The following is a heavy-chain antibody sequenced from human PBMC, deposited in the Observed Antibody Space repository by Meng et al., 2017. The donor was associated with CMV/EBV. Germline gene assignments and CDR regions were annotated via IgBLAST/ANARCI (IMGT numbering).Heavy chain of an antibody. CDR1: GGSISSSSYY. Sequence: GSLRLSCTVSGGSISSSSYYWGWIRQPPGKGLEWIGSIYYSGSTYYNPSRKSRVTISVDTSKNQFSLKLSSVTAADTAVYYCARDNRIAVADIFDYWGQGTLVTVSS. D-gene: IGHD6-19*01. CDR2: IYYSGST. CDR3: ARDNRIAVADIFDY. V-gene: IGHV4-39*07. J-gene: IGHJ4*02.